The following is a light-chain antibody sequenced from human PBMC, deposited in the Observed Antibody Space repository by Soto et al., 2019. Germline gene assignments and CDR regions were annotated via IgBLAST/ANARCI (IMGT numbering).Light chain of an antibody. V-gene: IGLV2-14*01. CDR2: DVS. CDR1: SSDVGGYHY. Sequence: QSALTQPASVSGSPGQSITISCTGTSSDVGGYHYVSWYQQHPGKAPKLMIYDVSNRPSGVSNRFSGSKSGNTASLTISGLQAEDEADYYCRSYTRSSTYVFGTGTKVTVL. J-gene: IGLJ1*01. CDR3: RSYTRSSTYV.